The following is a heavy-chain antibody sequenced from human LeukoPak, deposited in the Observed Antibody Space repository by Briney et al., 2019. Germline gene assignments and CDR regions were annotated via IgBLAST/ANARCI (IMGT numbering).Heavy chain of an antibody. V-gene: IGHV3-11*01. J-gene: IGHJ6*02. Sequence: GGSLRLSCAASGFTFSDYAMTWVRQAPGKGLEWVSYISSSGSTIYYADSVKGRFTISRDNAKNSLYLQMNSLRAEDTAVYYCTTASRNYYYYYGMDVWGQGTTVTVSS. CDR1: GFTFSDYA. CDR2: ISSSGSTI. CDR3: TTASRNYYYYYGMDV.